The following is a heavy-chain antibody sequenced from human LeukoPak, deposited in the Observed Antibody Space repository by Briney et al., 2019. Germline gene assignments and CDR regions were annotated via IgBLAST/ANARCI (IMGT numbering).Heavy chain of an antibody. V-gene: IGHV1-18*01. CDR2: ISAYNGNT. Sequence: ASVKVSCKASGYTFTSYGISWVRQAPGQGLEWMGWISAYNGNTNYAQKLQGRVTMTTDTSTSTAYMELRSLRSDDTAVYYCARESLYYYDSSGYFHAFDIWGQGTMVTVSS. CDR1: GYTFTSYG. J-gene: IGHJ3*02. CDR3: ARESLYYYDSSGYFHAFDI. D-gene: IGHD3-22*01.